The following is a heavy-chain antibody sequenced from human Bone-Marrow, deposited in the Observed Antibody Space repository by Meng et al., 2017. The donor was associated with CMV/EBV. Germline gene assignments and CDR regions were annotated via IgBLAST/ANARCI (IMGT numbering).Heavy chain of an antibody. Sequence: SLKISCAASGFTFDDYAMHWVRQAPGKGLEWVSGISWNSGSIGYADSVKGRFTISRDNAKNSLYLQMNSLRAEDTAVYYCALQWATSFYYGMDVWGQGTTVTVSS. V-gene: IGHV3-9*01. CDR2: ISWNSGSI. CDR1: GFTFDDYA. J-gene: IGHJ6*02. CDR3: ALQWATSFYYGMDV. D-gene: IGHD5-12*01.